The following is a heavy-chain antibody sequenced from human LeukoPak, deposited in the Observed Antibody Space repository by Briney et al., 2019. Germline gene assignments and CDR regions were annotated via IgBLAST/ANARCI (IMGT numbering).Heavy chain of an antibody. CDR3: ARGHTVLLWFGELLTLDY. J-gene: IGHJ4*02. CDR1: GYTFTSYG. CDR2: ISAYNGNT. Sequence: ASVKVSCKASGYTFTSYGISWVRRAPGQGLEWMGWISAYNGNTNYAQKLQGRVTMTTDTSTSTAYMELRSLRSDDTAVYYCARGHTVLLWFGELLTLDYWGQGTLVTVSS. V-gene: IGHV1-18*01. D-gene: IGHD3-10*01.